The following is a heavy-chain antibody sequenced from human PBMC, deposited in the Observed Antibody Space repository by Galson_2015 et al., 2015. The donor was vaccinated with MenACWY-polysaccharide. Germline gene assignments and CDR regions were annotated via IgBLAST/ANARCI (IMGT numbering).Heavy chain of an antibody. CDR2: IKKDGSEK. Sequence: SLRLSCAASGFTFSNYWVTWVRRAPGKGLEWVANIKKDGSEKYYVDSVKGRFTISRDNAKNSVYLQMNSLRAEDTAVYYCARGHYGMDVWGQGTTVTVSS. CDR3: ARGHYGMDV. V-gene: IGHV3-7*04. CDR1: GFTFSNYW. J-gene: IGHJ6*02.